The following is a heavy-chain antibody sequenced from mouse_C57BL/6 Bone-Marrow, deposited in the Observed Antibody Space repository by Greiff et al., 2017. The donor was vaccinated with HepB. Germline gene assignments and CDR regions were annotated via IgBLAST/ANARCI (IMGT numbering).Heavy chain of an antibody. J-gene: IGHJ1*03. CDR2: IYPGSGST. CDR1: GYTFTSYW. Sequence: QVQLQQPGAELVKPGASVKMSCKASGYTFTSYWITWVKQRPGQGLEWIGDIYPGSGSTNYNEKFKSKATLTVDTSSSTAYMQLSSLTSEDSAVYYCARWDYYGRSYGYFDGWGTGTTVTVSS. CDR3: ARWDYYGRSYGYFDG. D-gene: IGHD1-1*01. V-gene: IGHV1-55*01.